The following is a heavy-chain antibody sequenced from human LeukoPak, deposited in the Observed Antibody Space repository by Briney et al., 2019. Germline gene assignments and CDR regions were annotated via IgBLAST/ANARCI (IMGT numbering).Heavy chain of an antibody. J-gene: IGHJ4*02. V-gene: IGHV4-59*01. CDR1: GGSISSYY. CDR2: IYYSGST. CDR3: ARTYYYDSSGYFDY. Sequence: SETLSLTCTVSGGSISSYYWSWIRQPPGKGLEWIGYIYYSGSTNYNPSLKSRVTISVDTSKNQFSLKLSSVTAADTAVYYCARTYYYDSSGYFDYWGQGTLVTVSS. D-gene: IGHD3-22*01.